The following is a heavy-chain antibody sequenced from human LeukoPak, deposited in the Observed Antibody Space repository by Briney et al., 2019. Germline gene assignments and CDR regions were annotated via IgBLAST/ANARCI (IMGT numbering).Heavy chain of an antibody. CDR2: PIFGTA. D-gene: IGHD2-15*01. Sequence: PIFGTANYAQKFQGRVTITADKSTSTAYMELSRPRSEDTAVYYCARALGYCSGGSCYSMDYWGQGTLVTVSS. J-gene: IGHJ4*02. V-gene: IGHV1-69*06. CDR3: ARALGYCSGGSCYSMDY.